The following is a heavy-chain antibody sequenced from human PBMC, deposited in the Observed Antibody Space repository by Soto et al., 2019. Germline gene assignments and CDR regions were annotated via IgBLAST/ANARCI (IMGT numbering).Heavy chain of an antibody. CDR3: AREDRDRETVLVPAAIDGMDV. CDR2: IIPIFGIA. V-gene: IGHV1-69*08. J-gene: IGHJ6*02. D-gene: IGHD2-2*01. CDR1: GGTFSRYS. Sequence: QVQLVQSGAEVKKPGSSVKVSCKASGGTFSRYSITWVRQAPGHGLEWIGRIIPIFGIASYAQKFQGRVTITAVEATSTAYMELSSLRSDDTAVYYCAREDRDRETVLVPAAIDGMDVWGQGTTVTVSS.